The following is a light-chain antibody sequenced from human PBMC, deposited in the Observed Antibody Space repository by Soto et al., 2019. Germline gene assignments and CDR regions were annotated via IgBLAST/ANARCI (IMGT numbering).Light chain of an antibody. Sequence: DIQMTQSPSTLSASVGDRVTITCRASQSISSWLAWYQQKPGKAAKLLIYDASSLESGVPSRFSGSGSGTEFTLTISSLQPDDFATYYCQQYNSYSTFGQGTKVEI. CDR1: QSISSW. J-gene: IGKJ1*01. CDR2: DAS. CDR3: QQYNSYST. V-gene: IGKV1-5*01.